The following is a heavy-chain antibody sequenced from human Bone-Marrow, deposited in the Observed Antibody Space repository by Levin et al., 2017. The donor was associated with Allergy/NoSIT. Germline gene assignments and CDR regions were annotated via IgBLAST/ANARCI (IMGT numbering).Heavy chain of an antibody. J-gene: IGHJ4*02. Sequence: SCAASGLSFGTSIMIWVRQAPGKGLEWVSFISYDGSYTYYADSVTGRFTISRDNSKNTVFLQMDSLRPEDTAVYYCASPNDYSNYGFEYWGQGILVTVPS. D-gene: IGHD4-11*01. CDR1: GLSFGTSI. V-gene: IGHV3-30-3*01. CDR3: ASPNDYSNYGFEY. CDR2: ISYDGSYT.